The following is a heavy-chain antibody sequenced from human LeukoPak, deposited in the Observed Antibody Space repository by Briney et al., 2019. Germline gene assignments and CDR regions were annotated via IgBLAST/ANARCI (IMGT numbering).Heavy chain of an antibody. V-gene: IGHV4-59*01. CDR3: ARVRGYYDSSGYDY. D-gene: IGHD3-22*01. J-gene: IGHJ4*02. CDR2: IYYSGST. CDR1: GGSISSYY. Sequence: SETLSLTCTVSGGSISSYYWSWIRQPPGKGLEWIGYIYYSGSTNYNPALKSRVTISEDTSKNQISLKLSSVTAADTAVYYCARVRGYYDSSGYDYWGQGTLVTVSS.